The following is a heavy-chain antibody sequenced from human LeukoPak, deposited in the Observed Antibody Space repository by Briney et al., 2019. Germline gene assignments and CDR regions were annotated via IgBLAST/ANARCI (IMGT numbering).Heavy chain of an antibody. CDR2: INHSGST. J-gene: IGHJ4*02. D-gene: IGHD5-24*01. CDR3: ARGLEMATMGGNY. V-gene: IGHV4-34*01. Sequence: PSETLSLTCAVYGGSFSGYYWSWIRQPPGKGLEGIGEINHSGSTNYNPSLKSRVTISVDTSKNQFSLKLSSVTAADTAVYYCARGLEMATMGGNYWGQGTLVTVSS. CDR1: GGSFSGYY.